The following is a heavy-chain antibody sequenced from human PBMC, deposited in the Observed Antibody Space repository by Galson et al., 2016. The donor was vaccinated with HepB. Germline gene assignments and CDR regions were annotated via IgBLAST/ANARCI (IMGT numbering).Heavy chain of an antibody. J-gene: IGHJ4*02. CDR3: VKDWGRSTTAHSSGWYNYFDY. D-gene: IGHD6-19*01. CDR1: GFDFSGFT. CDR2: VNYDGHST. V-gene: IGHV3-64D*06. Sequence: SLRLSCAASGFDFSGFTMHWVRQAPGKGLEYVSAVNYDGHSTYYGDSVKGRFTISRDNPKNTVYLQMRSLRPEDTAIYYCVKDWGRSTTAHSSGWYNYFDYWGRGTLVTVSS.